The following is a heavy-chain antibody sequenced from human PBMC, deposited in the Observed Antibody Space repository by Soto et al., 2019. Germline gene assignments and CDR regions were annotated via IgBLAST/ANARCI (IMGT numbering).Heavy chain of an antibody. CDR2: ISGSGGST. CDR3: AKRLVVPAATYSYYYYMDV. J-gene: IGHJ6*03. Sequence: PGGSLRLSCVASGFTFSSYVMSWVRQAPGKGLEWVSAISGSGGSTYYADTVKGRFTISRDNSKNTLYLQMNSLRAEDTAVYYCAKRLVVPAATYSYYYYMDVWGKGTTVTVSS. CDR1: GFTFSSYV. V-gene: IGHV3-23*01. D-gene: IGHD2-2*01.